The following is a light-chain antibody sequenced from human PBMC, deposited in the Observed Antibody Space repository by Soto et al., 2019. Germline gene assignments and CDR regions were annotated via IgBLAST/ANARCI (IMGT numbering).Light chain of an antibody. CDR1: SGHSSYI. CDR3: ETWDSKTQRV. Sequence: QAVVTQSSSASASLGSSVKLTCTLSSGHSSYIIAWHQQQPGKAPRYLMKLEGSGSYNKGSGVPDRFSGSSSGADRYLTISNLQSEDEADYYCETWDSKTQRVFGGGTKVTVL. J-gene: IGLJ2*01. CDR2: LEGSGSY. V-gene: IGLV4-60*03.